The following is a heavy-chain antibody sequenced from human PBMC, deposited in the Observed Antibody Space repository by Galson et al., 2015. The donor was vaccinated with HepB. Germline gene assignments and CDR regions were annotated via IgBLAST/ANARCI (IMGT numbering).Heavy chain of an antibody. V-gene: IGHV3-21*01. CDR2: ISSSSSYI. Sequence: SLRLSCAASGFTFSSYSMNWVRQAPGKGLEWVSSISSSSSYIYYADSVKGRFTISRDNAKNSLYLQMNSLRAEDTAVYYCARERGEQWWPNFDYWGQGTLVTVSS. CDR3: ARERGEQWWPNFDY. J-gene: IGHJ4*02. D-gene: IGHD2-15*01. CDR1: GFTFSSYS.